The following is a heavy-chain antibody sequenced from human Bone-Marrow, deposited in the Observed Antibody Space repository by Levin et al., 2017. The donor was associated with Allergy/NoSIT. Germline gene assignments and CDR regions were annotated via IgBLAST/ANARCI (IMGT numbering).Heavy chain of an antibody. Sequence: GGSLRLSCAASGFTFDDYAMHWVRQAPGKGLEWVSGISWNSGSIGYADSVKGRFTISRDNAKNSLYLQMNSLRAEDTALYYCAKDISSGRWSRHGTYYYYGMDVWGQGTTVTVSS. V-gene: IGHV3-9*01. CDR3: AKDISSGRWSRHGTYYYYGMDV. J-gene: IGHJ6*02. CDR2: ISWNSGSI. D-gene: IGHD1-26*01. CDR1: GFTFDDYA.